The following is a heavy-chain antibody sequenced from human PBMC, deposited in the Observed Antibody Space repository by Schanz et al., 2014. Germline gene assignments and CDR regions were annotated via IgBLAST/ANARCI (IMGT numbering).Heavy chain of an antibody. CDR2: ISYDGINK. CDR3: VKDLQRELLRDDHYYGMDV. V-gene: IGHV3-30*04. Sequence: QVHLVESGGGVVQPGRSLRLSCAASGFTFSSYPMHWVRQAPGKGLEWVALISYDGINKYYADSVKGRFTISRDNSKNTLYLQMNSLRVEDTAVYYCVKDLQRELLRDDHYYGMDVWGQGTTVTVSS. CDR1: GFTFSSYP. D-gene: IGHD1-26*01. J-gene: IGHJ6*02.